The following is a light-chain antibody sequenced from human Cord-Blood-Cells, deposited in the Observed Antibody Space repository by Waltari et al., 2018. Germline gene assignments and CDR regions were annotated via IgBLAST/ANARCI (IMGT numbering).Light chain of an antibody. CDR1: SSNIGSTN. Sequence: QSVLTQPPSASGTPGQRLTISCSGSSSNIGSTNVYWYQQLPGTAPKLLIYRNNQRPSGVPDRFSGSKSGTSASLAISGLRSEDEADYYCAAWDDSLSGWVFGGGTKLTVL. CDR3: AAWDDSLSGWV. CDR2: RNN. J-gene: IGLJ3*02. V-gene: IGLV1-47*01.